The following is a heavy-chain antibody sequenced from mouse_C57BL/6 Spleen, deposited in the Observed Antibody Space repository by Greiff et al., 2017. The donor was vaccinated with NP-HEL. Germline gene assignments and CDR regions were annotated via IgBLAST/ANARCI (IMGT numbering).Heavy chain of an antibody. V-gene: IGHV2-9*02. CDR2: IWAGGST. CDR3: ARLEDI. D-gene: IGHD1-3*01. Sequence: VQGVESGPGLVAPSQSLSITCTVSGFSLTSYGVHWVRQPPGKGLEWLGVIWAGGSTNYNSALMSRLSISKDNSKSHVFLNMNRLQTDDTAMYYCARLEDIWGQVSTLTVSS. CDR1: GFSLTSYG. J-gene: IGHJ2*01.